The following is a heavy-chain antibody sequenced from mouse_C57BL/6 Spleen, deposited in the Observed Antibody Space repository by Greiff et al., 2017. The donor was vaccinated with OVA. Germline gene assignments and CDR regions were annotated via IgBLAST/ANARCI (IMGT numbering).Heavy chain of an antibody. CDR2: IYPGSGST. D-gene: IGHD1-1*01. J-gene: IGHJ1*03. Sequence: VQLQQPGAELVKPGASVKMSCKASGYTFTSYWITWVKQRPGQGLEWIGDIYPGSGSTKYNEKFKSKATLTVDTSSSTSYMQLSSLTSEDSAVYYCAMRGYYGSSRYFDVWGTGTTVTVSS. CDR3: AMRGYYGSSRYFDV. CDR1: GYTFTSYW. V-gene: IGHV1-55*01.